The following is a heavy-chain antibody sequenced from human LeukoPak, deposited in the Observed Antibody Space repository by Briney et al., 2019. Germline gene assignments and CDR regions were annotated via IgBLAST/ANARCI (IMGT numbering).Heavy chain of an antibody. V-gene: IGHV1-2*02. J-gene: IGHJ4*02. CDR1: GYTFTDYY. CDR2: INPNSGGT. CDR3: ARVRGGGYSYSAFDY. D-gene: IGHD5-18*01. Sequence: ASVKVSCKASGYTFTDYYMHWVRQAPGQGLEWMGWINPNSGGTNYAQKFQGRVTMTRDTSISTAYMELSRLRSDDTAVYYCARVRGGGYSYSAFDYWGQGTLVTVSS.